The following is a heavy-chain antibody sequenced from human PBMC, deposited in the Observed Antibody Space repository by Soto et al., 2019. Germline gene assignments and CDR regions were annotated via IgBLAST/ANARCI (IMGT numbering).Heavy chain of an antibody. CDR3: ARDVYAGPLDY. J-gene: IGHJ4*02. Sequence: QVQLQESGPGLVKPSETLSLTCTVSGGSVSSGSYYWSWIRQPPGKGLEWIGYIYYSGSTNYNPSLKSRVTISVDTSKNQFSLKLSSVTAADTAVYYCARDVYAGPLDYWGQGTLVTVSS. D-gene: IGHD3-16*01. CDR1: GGSVSSGSYY. V-gene: IGHV4-61*01. CDR2: IYYSGST.